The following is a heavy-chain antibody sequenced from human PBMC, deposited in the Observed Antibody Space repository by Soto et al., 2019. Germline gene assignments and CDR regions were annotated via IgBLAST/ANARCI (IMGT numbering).Heavy chain of an antibody. CDR1: AFTVTDRF. J-gene: IGHJ4*02. CDR2: ITIHDST. V-gene: IGHV3-53*01. CDR3: ASGPPRNSLYFY. D-gene: IGHD2-15*01. Sequence: RGYLRLSWAFSAFTVTDRFLTWDRQAPGKGLEWVSVITIHDSTYYADSVRGRFTISRDNSKNSYFLQMNSLRAEDTAVHYCASGPPRNSLYFYWGQGTMVTVSS.